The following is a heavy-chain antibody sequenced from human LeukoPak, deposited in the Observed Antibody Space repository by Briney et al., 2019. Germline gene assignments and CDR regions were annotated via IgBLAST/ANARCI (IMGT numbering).Heavy chain of an antibody. CDR3: STLTSRGLSDS. V-gene: IGHV3-15*07. CDR2: IKSKADGETI. J-gene: IGHJ4*02. CDR1: GFTFTNAW. Sequence: GGSLRLSCAASGFTFTNAWMNWVRQAPGKGLEWVGRIKSKADGETIDYAAPVKGGFTFSRDDSKNMLYLQMNSLKSEDTAVYYCSTLTSRGLSDSWGQGTLVTVSS. D-gene: IGHD1-20*01.